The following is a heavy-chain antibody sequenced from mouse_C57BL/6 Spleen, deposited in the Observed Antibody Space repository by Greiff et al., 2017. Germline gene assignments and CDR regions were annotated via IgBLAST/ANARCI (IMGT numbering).Heavy chain of an antibody. V-gene: IGHV5-17*01. CDR3: AKTHYYGSPYYFDY. CDR2: ISSGSSTI. CDR1: GFTFSDYG. Sequence: EVKLMESGGGLVKPGGSLKLSCAASGFTFSDYGMHWVRQAPEKGLEWVAYISSGSSTIYYADTVKGRFTISRDNAKNTLFLQMTSLRSEDTAMYYCAKTHYYGSPYYFDYWGQGTTLTVSS. D-gene: IGHD1-1*01. J-gene: IGHJ2*01.